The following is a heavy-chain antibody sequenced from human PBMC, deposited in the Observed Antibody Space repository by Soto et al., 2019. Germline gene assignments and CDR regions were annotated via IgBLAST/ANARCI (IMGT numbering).Heavy chain of an antibody. CDR3: ARGALTTLAYYYGMDV. CDR2: IIPIFGTT. V-gene: IGHV1-69*13. CDR1: GGTFSSYT. Sequence: ASVKVSCKASGGTFSSYTMSWVRQAPGQGLEWMGGIIPIFGTTTYAHKFQGRVTITADESTSTVYMELSSLRGEDTAVYYCARGALTTLAYYYGMDVWGQGTTVTVSS. J-gene: IGHJ6*02. D-gene: IGHD4-4*01.